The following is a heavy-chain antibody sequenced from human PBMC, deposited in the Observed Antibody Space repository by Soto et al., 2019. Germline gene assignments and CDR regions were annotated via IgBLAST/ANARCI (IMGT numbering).Heavy chain of an antibody. D-gene: IGHD4-17*01. CDR1: GFTFSSYG. Sequence: QVQLVESGGGVVQPGRSLRLSCAASGFTFSSYGMHWVRQAPGKGLEWVAVISYDGSNKYYADSVKGRFTISRDNSKNTLYLQMNSLRAEDTAVYYCAKDLETMVTTPFDYWAREPWSPSPQ. J-gene: IGHJ4*02. CDR3: AKDLETMVTTPFDY. V-gene: IGHV3-30*18. CDR2: ISYDGSNK.